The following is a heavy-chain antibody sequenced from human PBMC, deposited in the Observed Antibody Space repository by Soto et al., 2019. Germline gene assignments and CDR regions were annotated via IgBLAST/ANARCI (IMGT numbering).Heavy chain of an antibody. J-gene: IGHJ4*02. V-gene: IGHV4-4*02. D-gene: IGHD1-7*01. CDR3: ASRDPGTSVDY. CDR1: GGSFTSNNW. CDR2: IYRTGST. Sequence: SETLSLTCAVSGGSFTSNNWWTWVRQPPGQGLEWIGEIYRTGSTNYNPSLKSRVTISLDKSKNQFSLKVTSLTAADTAVYYCASRDPGTSVDYWGQGTLVTVSS.